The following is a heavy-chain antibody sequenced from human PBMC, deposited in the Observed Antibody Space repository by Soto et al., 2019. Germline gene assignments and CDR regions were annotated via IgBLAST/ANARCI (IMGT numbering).Heavy chain of an antibody. CDR1: GYTFTSYG. V-gene: IGHV1-3*01. J-gene: IGHJ4*02. CDR2: INPGNGNT. Sequence: ASVKVSCKASGYTFTSYGINWVRQAPGRGLEWMGWINPGNGNTKYSQQFQGRVIIDRDTSASAAYMELSSLRSEDTAVYYCARGGYFDSSNYLAYWGLGTLVTVSS. D-gene: IGHD3-22*01. CDR3: ARGGYFDSSNYLAY.